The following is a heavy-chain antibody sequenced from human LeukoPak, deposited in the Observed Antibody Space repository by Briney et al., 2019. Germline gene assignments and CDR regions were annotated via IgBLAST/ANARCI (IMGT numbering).Heavy chain of an antibody. CDR2: ILSSGGST. V-gene: IGHV3-23*01. J-gene: IGHJ4*02. CDR1: GFTFSNYA. CDR3: AKWGDYDVLTGYYVPDY. Sequence: GASLRLSCAASGFTFSNYAMSWVRQAPGKGLEWVSAILSSGGSTYYADSVKGRFTVSSDNSKSTLYLQMNSLRAEDTALYYCAKWGDYDVLTGYYVPDYWGQGTLVTVSS. D-gene: IGHD3-9*01.